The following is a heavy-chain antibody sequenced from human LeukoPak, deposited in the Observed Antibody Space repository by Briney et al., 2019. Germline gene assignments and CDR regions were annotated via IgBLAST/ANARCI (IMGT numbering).Heavy chain of an antibody. CDR3: AREPRDGYNLFDY. CDR1: GDSISSYY. CDR2: IYYSGST. V-gene: IGHV4-59*01. D-gene: IGHD5-24*01. Sequence: SETLSLTCTVSGDSISSYYWSWIRQPPGKGLEWIGYIYYSGSTNYNPSLKSRVTISVDTSKNQFSLKLSSVTAADTAVYYCAREPRDGYNLFDYWGQGTLVTVSS. J-gene: IGHJ4*02.